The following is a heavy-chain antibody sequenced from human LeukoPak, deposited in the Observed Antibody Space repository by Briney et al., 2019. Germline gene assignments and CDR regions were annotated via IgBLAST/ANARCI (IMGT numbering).Heavy chain of an antibody. CDR1: GYTFTCYY. V-gene: IGHV1-2*02. Sequence: ASVKVSCKASGYTFTCYYMHWVRQAPGRGLEWMGWINPNSGGTNYAQKFQGRVTMTRDTSISTAYMELSRLRSDDTAVYYRARDAYPVVPADDNWFDPWGQGTLVTVSS. CDR3: ARDAYPVVPADDNWFDP. D-gene: IGHD2-2*01. CDR2: INPNSGGT. J-gene: IGHJ5*02.